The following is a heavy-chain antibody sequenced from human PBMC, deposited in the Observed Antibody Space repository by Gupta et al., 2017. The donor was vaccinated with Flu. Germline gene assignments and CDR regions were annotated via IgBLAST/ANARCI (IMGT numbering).Heavy chain of an antibody. D-gene: IGHD2-2*01. CDR2: INPNSGGT. V-gene: IGHV1-2*06. CDR1: Y. J-gene: IGHJ4*02. Sequence: YIHWVRQAPGQGLEWMGRINPNSGGTKYAQKFQGRVTLTRDTSISTAYMELTRLTSDDTAVYFCARVAYCSTTSCFQPFDHWGQGTLVTVSS. CDR3: ARVAYCSTTSCFQPFDH.